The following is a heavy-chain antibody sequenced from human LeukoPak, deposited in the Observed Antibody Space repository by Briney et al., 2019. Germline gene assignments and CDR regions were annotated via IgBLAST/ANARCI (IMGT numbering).Heavy chain of an antibody. Sequence: ASVKVSCKASGYTFTSYYMHWVRQAPGQGLEWMGIINPSGGRTSYTQKFQGRVTMTRDTSTSTVYMELSSLGSEDTAVYYCARDGRFLEWLEEVVRGYYMDVWGKGTTVTVSS. CDR2: INPSGGRT. CDR1: GYTFTSYY. J-gene: IGHJ6*03. V-gene: IGHV1-46*01. D-gene: IGHD3-3*01. CDR3: ARDGRFLEWLEEVVRGYYMDV.